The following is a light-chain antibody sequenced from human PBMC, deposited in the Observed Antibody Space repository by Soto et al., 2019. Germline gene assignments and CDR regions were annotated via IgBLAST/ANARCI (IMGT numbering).Light chain of an antibody. V-gene: IGKV1-5*03. J-gene: IGKJ1*01. Sequence: DIQMTQSPSTLSASVGDRVTITCRASQSVNDYLAWYRQKPGKAPNLLIYRASNLEIGVPSRFSGSGSGTEFTLTISSLQPDDFATYYCQQNNRYPWTFGQGTKGDIK. CDR3: QQNNRYPWT. CDR1: QSVNDY. CDR2: RAS.